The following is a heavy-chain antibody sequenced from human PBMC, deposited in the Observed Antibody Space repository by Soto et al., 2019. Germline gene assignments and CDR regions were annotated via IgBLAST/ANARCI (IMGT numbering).Heavy chain of an antibody. CDR2: IYYSGST. CDR3: ARDEPVTNAIQH. D-gene: IGHD4-17*01. CDR1: GGSISSYY. Sequence: PSETLSLTCTVSGGSISSYYWSWIRQPPGKGLEWIGYIYYSGSTYYNPSLKSRVTISVDTSKNQFSLKLSSVTAADTAVYYCARDEPVTNAIQHWGQGTLVTVSS. J-gene: IGHJ1*01. V-gene: IGHV4-59*12.